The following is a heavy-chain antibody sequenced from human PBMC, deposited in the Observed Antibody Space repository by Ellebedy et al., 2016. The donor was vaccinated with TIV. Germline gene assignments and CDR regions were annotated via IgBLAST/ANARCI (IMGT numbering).Heavy chain of an antibody. V-gene: IGHV1-58*02. CDR1: RVTFSTSA. CDR3: AAARGSRELSTRHTLYHYYTMDA. Sequence: AASVKVSCKASRVTFSTSAIQWVRQIRGQSLEWMGWIVIASGDTDYGQKFQERVTLTRDMSTSTAYMEVTSLRPGDTAVYYCAAARGSRELSTRHTLYHYYTMDAWGQGTPVTVSS. J-gene: IGHJ6*02. D-gene: IGHD1-26*01. CDR2: IVIASGDT.